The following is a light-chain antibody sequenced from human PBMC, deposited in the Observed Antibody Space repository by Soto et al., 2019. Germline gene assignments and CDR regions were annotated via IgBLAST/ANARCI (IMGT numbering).Light chain of an antibody. Sequence: EVVFTQSPGTLSLSPGERATLSCRASQSISSSYLAWYQQKPGQAPRLLIYGASRRATGIPDRFSGRESGTDFTLTSTTLEPEDSAVYFCQQYASSPYTFGQGTKVDIK. CDR2: GAS. J-gene: IGKJ2*01. CDR1: QSISSSY. CDR3: QQYASSPYT. V-gene: IGKV3-20*01.